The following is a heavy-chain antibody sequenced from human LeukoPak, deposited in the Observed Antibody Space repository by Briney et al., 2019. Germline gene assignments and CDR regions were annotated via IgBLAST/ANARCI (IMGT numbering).Heavy chain of an antibody. Sequence: GGSLRLSCAASGFTFSSYSMNWVRQAPGKGLEWVSYISSSSSTIYYADSVKGRFTISRDNAKNSLYLQMNSLRAEDTAVYYCARDPQQLVRLFDYWGQGTLVTVSS. D-gene: IGHD6-13*01. CDR1: GFTFSSYS. V-gene: IGHV3-48*01. J-gene: IGHJ4*02. CDR2: ISSSSSTI. CDR3: ARDPQQLVRLFDY.